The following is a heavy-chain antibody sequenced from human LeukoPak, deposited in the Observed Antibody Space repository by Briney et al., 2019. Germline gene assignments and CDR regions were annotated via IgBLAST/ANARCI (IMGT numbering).Heavy chain of an antibody. J-gene: IGHJ5*02. CDR3: ARRPLRYFDWSIENWFDP. D-gene: IGHD3-9*01. CDR2: IYYSGST. V-gene: IGHV4-39*07. Sequence: NPSETLSLTCTVSGGSISSSSYYWGWIRQPPGKGLEWIGSIYYSGSTYYNPSLKSRVTISVDTSKNQFSLKLSSVTAADTAVYYCARRPLRYFDWSIENWFDPWGQGTLVTVSS. CDR1: GGSISSSSYY.